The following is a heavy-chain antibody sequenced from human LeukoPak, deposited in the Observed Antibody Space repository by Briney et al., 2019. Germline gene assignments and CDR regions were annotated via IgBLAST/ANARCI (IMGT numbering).Heavy chain of an antibody. CDR1: GGSISSGSYY. V-gene: IGHV4-61*02. CDR2: IYTSGST. Sequence: SETLSLTCTVSGGSISSGSYYWGWIQQPAGKGLEWIGRIYTSGSTNYNPSLKSRVTISVDTSKNQFPLKLTSVTAADTAVYYCARRPPVWIAAAADDWFDPWGQGTLVTVSS. D-gene: IGHD6-13*01. CDR3: ARRPPVWIAAAADDWFDP. J-gene: IGHJ5*02.